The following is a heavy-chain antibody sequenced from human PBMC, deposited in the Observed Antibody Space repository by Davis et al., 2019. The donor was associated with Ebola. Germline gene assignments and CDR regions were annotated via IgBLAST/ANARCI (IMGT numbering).Heavy chain of an antibody. Sequence: PGGSLRLSCSASGFTFSSHWMTWVRQAPGKGLEWVADIRPDGTVKNHVDSVRGRFIISRDNARNSLFLQMDSLRVEDTAVYYCARLLGTASTYDYRGQGTLVTVSS. CDR2: IRPDGTVK. D-gene: IGHD1-7*01. V-gene: IGHV3-7*03. J-gene: IGHJ4*02. CDR3: ARLLGTASTYDY. CDR1: GFTFSSHW.